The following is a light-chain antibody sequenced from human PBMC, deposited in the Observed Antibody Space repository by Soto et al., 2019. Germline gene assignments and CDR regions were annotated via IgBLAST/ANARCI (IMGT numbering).Light chain of an antibody. Sequence: QSVLTQPASVSGSPGQSITISCTGTSSDVGAYNFVSWYQQYPGKAPKVMIYEVNNRPSGVSNRFSGSKSGNTASLTISGLQAEDEADYYCASYAGSNKVFGTGTKVTVL. J-gene: IGLJ1*01. CDR3: ASYAGSNKV. CDR1: SSDVGAYNF. CDR2: EVN. V-gene: IGLV2-14*01.